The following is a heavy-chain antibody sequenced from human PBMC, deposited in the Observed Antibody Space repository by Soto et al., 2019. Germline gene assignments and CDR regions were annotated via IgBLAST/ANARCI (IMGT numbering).Heavy chain of an antibody. V-gene: IGHV1-24*01. J-gene: IGHJ4*02. CDR2: FDPEDGET. CDR1: GYTLTELS. Sequence: ASVKVSCKVSGYTLTELSMDWVRQAPGKGLEWMGGFDPEDGETIYAQKFQGRVTMTEDTSISTAYMELSSLRSEDTAVYYCATGDYYDSSGYYSYYFDYWGQGTLVTVSS. D-gene: IGHD3-22*01. CDR3: ATGDYYDSSGYYSYYFDY.